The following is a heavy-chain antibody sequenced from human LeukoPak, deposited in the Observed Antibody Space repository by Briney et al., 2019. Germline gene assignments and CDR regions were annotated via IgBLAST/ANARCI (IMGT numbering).Heavy chain of an antibody. CDR2: ISWNSGSI. D-gene: IGHD1-7*01. V-gene: IGHV3-9*01. CDR3: AREDNWNYKNWFDP. J-gene: IGHJ5*02. CDR1: GFTFDDYA. Sequence: GGSLRLSCAASGFTFDDYAMHWVRQAPGKGLEWVSGISWNSGSIGYADSVKGRFTISRDNAKNSLYLQMNSLRAEDTAVYYCAREDNWNYKNWFDPWGQGTLVTVSS.